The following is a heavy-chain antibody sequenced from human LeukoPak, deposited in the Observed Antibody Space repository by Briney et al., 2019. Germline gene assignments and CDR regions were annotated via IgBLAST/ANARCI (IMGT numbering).Heavy chain of an antibody. CDR1: GYSVSSGYY. CDR3: ARQGIGRRRTGTNRRGGNWFDP. V-gene: IGHV4-38-2*01. D-gene: IGHD1-7*01. J-gene: IGHJ5*02. CDR2: IYHSGST. Sequence: PSETLSLTCAVSGYSVSSGYYWGWIRQPPGKGLEWIGSIYHSGSTYYNPSLKSRVTISVDTSKNQFSLKLSSVTAADTAVYYCARQGIGRRRTGTNRRGGNWFDPWGQGTLVTVSS.